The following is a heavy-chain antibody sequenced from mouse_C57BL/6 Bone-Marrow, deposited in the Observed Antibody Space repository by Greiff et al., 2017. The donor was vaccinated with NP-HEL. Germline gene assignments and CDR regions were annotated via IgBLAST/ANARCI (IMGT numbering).Heavy chain of an antibody. CDR3: ARLWLRRDYAMDY. Sequence: EVKLMESGGGLVQPGGSLKLSCAASGFTFSDYGMAWVRQAPRKGPEWVAFISNLAYSIYYADTVTGRFTISRENAKNTLYLEMSSLRSEDTAMYYCARLWLRRDYAMDYWGQGTSVTVSS. CDR1: GFTFSDYG. V-gene: IGHV5-15*01. CDR2: ISNLAYSI. D-gene: IGHD2-2*01. J-gene: IGHJ4*01.